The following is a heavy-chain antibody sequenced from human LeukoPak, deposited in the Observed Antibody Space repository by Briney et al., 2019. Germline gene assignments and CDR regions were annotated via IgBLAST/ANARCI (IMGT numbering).Heavy chain of an antibody. J-gene: IGHJ3*02. D-gene: IGHD2-2*01. Sequence: SETLSLTCTVSGGSISSGGYYWSWIRQPPGKGLEWIGYIYHSGSTYYNPSLKSRVTISVDRSKNQFSLKLSSVTAADTAVYYCARLAGYCSSTSCYYAFDIWGQGTMVTVSS. CDR2: IYHSGST. CDR1: GGSISSGGYY. CDR3: ARLAGYCSSTSCYYAFDI. V-gene: IGHV4-30-2*01.